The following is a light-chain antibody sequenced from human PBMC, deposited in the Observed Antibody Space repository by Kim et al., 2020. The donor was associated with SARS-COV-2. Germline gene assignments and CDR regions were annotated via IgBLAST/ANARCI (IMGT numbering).Light chain of an antibody. Sequence: SASVGDRVTITCRASQSTSSWLAWYQQKPGKAPNLLIYDASTSESGVPSRFSGSGAGTEFTLTISSLQPDDFATYYCQQYKSYPVTFGQGTKLEIK. V-gene: IGKV1-5*01. CDR2: DAS. CDR1: QSTSSW. CDR3: QQYKSYPVT. J-gene: IGKJ2*01.